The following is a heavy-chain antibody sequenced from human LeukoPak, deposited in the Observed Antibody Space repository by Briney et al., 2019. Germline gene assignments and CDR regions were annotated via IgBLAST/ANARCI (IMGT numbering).Heavy chain of an antibody. CDR3: ARVHYSSSWYFDY. D-gene: IGHD6-13*01. CDR1: GYTFTGCY. J-gene: IGHJ4*02. CDR2: INPNSGGT. Sequence: ASVKVSCKASGYTFTGCYMHWVRQAPGQGLEWMGWINPNSGGTNYAQKFQGRVTMTRDTSISTAYMELSRLRSDDTAVYYCARVHYSSSWYFDYWGQGTLVTVSS. V-gene: IGHV1-2*02.